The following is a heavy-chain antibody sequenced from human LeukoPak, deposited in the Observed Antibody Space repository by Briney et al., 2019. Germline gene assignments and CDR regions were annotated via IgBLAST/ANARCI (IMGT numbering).Heavy chain of an antibody. CDR3: ARVPGAKPAVIDY. J-gene: IGHJ4*02. D-gene: IGHD2-2*01. CDR1: GYTFTSYA. V-gene: IGHV1-3*01. CDR2: INAGNGNT. Sequence: ASVKVSCKASGYTFTSYAMHWVRQAPGQRLEWMGWINAGNGNTKYSQKFQGRVTITRDTSASTAYMELSSLRSEDTAVYYCARVPGAKPAVIDYWGQGTLVTVSS.